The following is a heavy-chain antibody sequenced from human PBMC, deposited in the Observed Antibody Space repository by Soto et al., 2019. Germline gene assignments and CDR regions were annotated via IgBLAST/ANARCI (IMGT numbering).Heavy chain of an antibody. D-gene: IGHD2-15*01. Sequence: SETLSLTCTVSGGSISSGGYYWSWIRQHPGKGLEWIGYIYYSGSTYYNPSLKSRVTISVDTSKNQFSLKLSSVTAADTAVYYCSRGEVEALGYCGQGTLDTGSS. V-gene: IGHV4-31*03. CDR2: IYYSGST. J-gene: IGHJ4*02. CDR3: SRGEVEALGY. CDR1: GGSISSGGYY.